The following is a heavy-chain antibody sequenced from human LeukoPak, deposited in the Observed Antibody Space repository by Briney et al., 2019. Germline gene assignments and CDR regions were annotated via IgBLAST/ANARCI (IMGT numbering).Heavy chain of an antibody. Sequence: GGSLRLSCAASGFTFSSYDMHWVRHAPGKGLEWVAVIWYDGSNKYYADSVKGRFTISRDNSKNTLYLQMNSLGAEDTAVYYCARDSVYYDSSGYPSTFDIWGQGTMVTVSS. CDR2: IWYDGSNK. D-gene: IGHD3-22*01. CDR3: ARDSVYYDSSGYPSTFDI. CDR1: GFTFSSYD. V-gene: IGHV3-33*01. J-gene: IGHJ3*02.